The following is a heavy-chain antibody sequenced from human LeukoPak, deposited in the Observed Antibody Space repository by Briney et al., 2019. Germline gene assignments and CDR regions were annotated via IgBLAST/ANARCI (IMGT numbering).Heavy chain of an antibody. CDR2: ISYDGSNK. Sequence: GGSLRLSCAASGFTFSSYAMHWVRQAPGKGLEWVAVISYDGSNKYYADSVKGRFTISRDNSKNTLYLQMNSLRAEDTAVYYCARVGGFGELYYYGMDVWGQGTTGTASS. CDR1: GFTFSSYA. CDR3: ARVGGFGELYYYGMDV. D-gene: IGHD3-10*01. J-gene: IGHJ6*02. V-gene: IGHV3-30*04.